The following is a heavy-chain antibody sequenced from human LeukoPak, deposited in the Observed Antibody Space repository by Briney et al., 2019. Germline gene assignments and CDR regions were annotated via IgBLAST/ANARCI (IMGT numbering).Heavy chain of an antibody. CDR3: ARDLYQMDIVVVHAAMPVDWFDP. CDR2: IWYDGSNK. J-gene: IGHJ5*02. V-gene: IGHV3-33*01. D-gene: IGHD2-2*03. Sequence: GRSLRLSCAASGFTFSSYGMHWVRQAPGKGLEWVAVIWYDGSNKYYADSVKGRFTISRDNSKNTLYLQMNSLRAEDTAVYYCARDLYQMDIVVVHAAMPVDWFDPWGQGTLVTVSS. CDR1: GFTFSSYG.